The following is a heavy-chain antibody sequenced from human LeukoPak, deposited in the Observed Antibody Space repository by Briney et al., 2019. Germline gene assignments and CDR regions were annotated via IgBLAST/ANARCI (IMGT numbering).Heavy chain of an antibody. Sequence: GGSLRLSCAASGFTFSSYAMSWVRQAPGKGLEWVLAISGSGGSTYYADSVKGRFTISRDNSKNTLYLQMNSLKAEDTAVYYCAKSLRGSNYYDSSGSLDYWGQGTLVTVSS. D-gene: IGHD3-22*01. CDR2: ISGSGGST. CDR1: GFTFSSYA. V-gene: IGHV3-23*01. J-gene: IGHJ4*02. CDR3: AKSLRGSNYYDSSGSLDY.